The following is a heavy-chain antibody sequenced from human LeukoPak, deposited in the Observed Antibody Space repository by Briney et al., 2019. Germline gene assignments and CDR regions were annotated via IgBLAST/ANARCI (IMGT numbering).Heavy chain of an antibody. CDR2: IYYNGST. CDR1: GASISSFTYY. D-gene: IGHD3-16*01. Sequence: KPSETLSLTCSVSGASISSFTYYWGWIRQPSVSGLEWIGIIYYNGSTYSSPSLKGRVTMSVDTSKNQISLTLSSVTAADTAVYYCTRDRNGGDYYYLDVWGKGTTVTVSS. V-gene: IGHV4-39*02. CDR3: TRDRNGGDYYYLDV. J-gene: IGHJ6*03.